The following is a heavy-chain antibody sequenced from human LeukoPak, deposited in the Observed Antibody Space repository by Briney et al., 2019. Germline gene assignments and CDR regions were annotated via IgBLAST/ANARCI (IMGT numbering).Heavy chain of an antibody. CDR3: AGDHSTGYGPFYYYYGMDV. Sequence: GGSLRLSCAASGFTFSSYGMHWVRQAPGKGLEWVAVIWYDGSNKYYADSVKGRFTISRDNSKNTLYLQMNSLRAEDTAVYYCAGDHSTGYGPFYYYYGMDVWGQGTTVTVSS. CDR1: GFTFSSYG. D-gene: IGHD3-9*01. J-gene: IGHJ6*02. CDR2: IWYDGSNK. V-gene: IGHV3-33*01.